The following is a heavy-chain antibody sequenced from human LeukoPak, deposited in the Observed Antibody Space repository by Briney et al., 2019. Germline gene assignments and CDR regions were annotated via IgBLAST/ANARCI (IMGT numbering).Heavy chain of an antibody. CDR1: GFTFSRHA. CDR3: AKGPYSGYSTYFDP. Sequence: GGSLRLSCEASGFTFSRHAMNWVRQAPEKGLEWVSGISGGSENTFYADSVKGRSTISRDNSRNTLYLQMYGLRADDTALYFCAKGPYSGYSTYFDPWGQGTRVTVSS. D-gene: IGHD5-12*01. V-gene: IGHV3-23*01. CDR2: ISGGSENT. J-gene: IGHJ5*02.